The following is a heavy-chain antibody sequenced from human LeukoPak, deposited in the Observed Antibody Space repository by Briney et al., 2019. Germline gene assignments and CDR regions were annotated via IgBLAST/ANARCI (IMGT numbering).Heavy chain of an antibody. J-gene: IGHJ4*02. CDR1: GGSISSYY. CDR3: ARGGTKDYFDSSGAFDY. Sequence: SETLSLTCTVSGGSISSYYWSWIRQPPGKGLEWIGEINHSGSTNYNPSLRSRVTISVDTSKNQFSLKLNSVTAADTAVYYCARGGTKDYFDSSGAFDYWGQGTLVTVSS. V-gene: IGHV4-34*01. CDR2: INHSGST. D-gene: IGHD3-22*01.